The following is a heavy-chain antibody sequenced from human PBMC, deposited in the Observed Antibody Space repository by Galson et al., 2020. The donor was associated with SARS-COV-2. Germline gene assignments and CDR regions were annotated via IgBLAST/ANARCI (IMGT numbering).Heavy chain of an antibody. Sequence: ASVTVSCKASGYTFSGHYMHWVRLAPGQGLEWVGRINPTSGGTNFAHKFQGRVTLPRDTSVGTAYMELNSLRSDDTAIFYCARSPSNWGPFDHWGQGTLVAVSS. V-gene: IGHV1-2*06. J-gene: IGHJ4*02. D-gene: IGHD3-16*01. CDR2: INPTSGGT. CDR3: ARSPSNWGPFDH. CDR1: GYTFSGHY.